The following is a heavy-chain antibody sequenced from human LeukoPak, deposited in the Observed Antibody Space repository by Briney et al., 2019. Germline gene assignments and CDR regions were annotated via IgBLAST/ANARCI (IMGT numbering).Heavy chain of an antibody. V-gene: IGHV4-61*02. J-gene: IGHJ4*02. CDR1: GGSISSGSYY. CDR2: IYTSGST. D-gene: IGHD6-6*01. Sequence: SQTLSLTCTVSGGSISSGSYYWSWIRQPAGKGLEWIGRIYTSGSTNYNPSLKSRVTISVDTSKNQFSLKLSSVTAADTAVYYCARQAPPTSSIAARPHFDYWGQGTLVTVSS. CDR3: ARQAPPTSSIAARPHFDY.